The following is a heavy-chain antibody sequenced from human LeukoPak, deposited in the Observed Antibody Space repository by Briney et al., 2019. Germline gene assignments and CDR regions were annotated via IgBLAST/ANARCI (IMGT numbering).Heavy chain of an antibody. J-gene: IGHJ6*03. CDR3: ARVMSASVWRSYGSYYYYYYMDI. D-gene: IGHD3-16*01. CDR1: GFTFSSYW. Sequence: GGSLRLSCAASGFTFSSYWMSWVRKAPGRGLEWVATIKQNGGEKYSVDSVKGRFTISRDNAKNSLYMQMNSLRAEDTAVYYCARVMSASVWRSYGSYYYYYYMDIWGKGTTVTVSS. CDR2: IKQNGGEK. V-gene: IGHV3-7*01.